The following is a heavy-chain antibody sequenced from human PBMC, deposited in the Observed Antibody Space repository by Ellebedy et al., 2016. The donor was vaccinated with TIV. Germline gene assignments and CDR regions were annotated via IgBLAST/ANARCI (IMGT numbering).Heavy chain of an antibody. Sequence: SETLSLTXAVYGGSFSGYYWSWIRQPPGKGLEWIGEINHSGSTNYNPSLKSRVTMSVDTSKNQFSLKLSSVTAADTAVYYCASRSTSYMRNYYYMDVWGKGTTVTVSS. CDR2: INHSGST. D-gene: IGHD2-2*01. V-gene: IGHV4-34*01. CDR3: ASRSTSYMRNYYYMDV. CDR1: GGSFSGYY. J-gene: IGHJ6*03.